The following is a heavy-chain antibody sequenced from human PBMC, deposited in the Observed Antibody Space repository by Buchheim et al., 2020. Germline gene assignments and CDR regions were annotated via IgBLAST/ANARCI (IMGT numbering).Heavy chain of an antibody. D-gene: IGHD3-3*01. CDR1: GFTFSDYY. Sequence: QVQLVESGGGLVKPGGSLRLSCAASGFTFSDYYMSWIRQAPGKGLEWVSYISSSSSYTNYADSVKGRFTISRDNAKNSLYLQMNSLRAEDTAVYYCASVKYYDFWSGYYNDYYGMDVWGQGTT. CDR3: ASVKYYDFWSGYYNDYYGMDV. V-gene: IGHV3-11*06. CDR2: ISSSSSYT. J-gene: IGHJ6*02.